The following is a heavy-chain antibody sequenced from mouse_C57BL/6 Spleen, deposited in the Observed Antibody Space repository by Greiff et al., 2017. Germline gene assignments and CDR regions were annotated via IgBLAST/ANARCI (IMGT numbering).Heavy chain of an antibody. V-gene: IGHV1-69*01. J-gene: IGHJ1*03. Sequence: VQLHQPGAELVMPGASVKLSCKASGYTFTSYWMHWVKQRPGQGLEWIGEIDPSDSYTNYNQKFKGKSTLTVDKSSSTAYMQLSSLTSEDSAVYYCARPFQTGYFDVWGTGTTVTVSS. CDR1: GYTFTSYW. CDR3: ARPFQTGYFDV. CDR2: IDPSDSYT.